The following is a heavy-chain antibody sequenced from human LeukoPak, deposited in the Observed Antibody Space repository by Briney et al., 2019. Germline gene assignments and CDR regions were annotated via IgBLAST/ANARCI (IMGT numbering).Heavy chain of an antibody. V-gene: IGHV4-39*01. D-gene: IGHD6-19*01. CDR3: ARGPKDSSGWSPFDY. J-gene: IGHJ4*02. Sequence: SETLSLTCTVSGGSISSSSYYWGWIRQPPGKGLEWIGSIYYSGSTYYNPSLKSRVTISVDTSKNQFSLKLSSVTAADTAVYYCARGPKDSSGWSPFDYWGQGTLVTVSS. CDR1: GGSISSSSYY. CDR2: IYYSGST.